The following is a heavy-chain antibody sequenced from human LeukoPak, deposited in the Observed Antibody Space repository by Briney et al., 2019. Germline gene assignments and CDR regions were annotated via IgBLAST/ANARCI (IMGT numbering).Heavy chain of an antibody. V-gene: IGHV3-21*01. CDR3: AKVLADYDFWSGYFHY. CDR1: GFTFSSYS. Sequence: GGSLRLSCAASGFTFSSYSMNWVRQAPGKGLEWVSSISSSSSYIYYADSVKGRFAISRDNAKNSLYLQMNSLRAEDTAVYYCAKVLADYDFWSGYFHYWGQGTLVTVSS. CDR2: ISSSSSYI. D-gene: IGHD3-3*01. J-gene: IGHJ4*02.